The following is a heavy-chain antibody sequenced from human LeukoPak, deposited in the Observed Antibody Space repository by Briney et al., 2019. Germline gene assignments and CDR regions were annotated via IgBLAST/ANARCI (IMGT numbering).Heavy chain of an antibody. D-gene: IGHD3-10*01. CDR2: IYYSGST. Sequence: PSETLSLTCTVSGGSISSYYWSWIRQPPGKGLEWIGYIYYSGSTNYNPSLKSRVTISVDTSKNQFSLKLSSVTAADTAVYYCARVLVRGVITYFDYWGQGTLVTVSS. CDR3: ARVLVRGVITYFDY. CDR1: GGSISSYY. V-gene: IGHV4-59*01. J-gene: IGHJ4*02.